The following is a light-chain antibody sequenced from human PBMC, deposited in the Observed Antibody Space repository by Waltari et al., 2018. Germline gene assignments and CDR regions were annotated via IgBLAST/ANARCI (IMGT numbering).Light chain of an antibody. CDR1: QNINIY. CDR2: AAS. Sequence: DIQMTQSPSSLSASVGDRVTITCRASQNINIYLNWYKQKPGKAPKLLIYAASSLQSGVASRFSGSGSGTDFTLTISSLQPEDFATYYCQHSYGPPPFTFGPGTKVDIK. CDR3: QHSYGPPPFT. J-gene: IGKJ3*01. V-gene: IGKV1-39*01.